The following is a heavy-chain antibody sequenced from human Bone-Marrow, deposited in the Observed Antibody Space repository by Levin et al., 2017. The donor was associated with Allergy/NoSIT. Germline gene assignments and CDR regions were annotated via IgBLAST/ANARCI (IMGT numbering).Heavy chain of an antibody. CDR2: ISSSGSDM. D-gene: IGHD2-8*02. Sequence: GGSLRLSCAVSGFTFSIYSINWVRQAPGKGLEWVSSISSSGSDMYYVDSVRGRFTISRDNAKNSLTLQMNSLRPEDTAVYYCARGIIGDVRVAHKEAFDIWGQGTMVSVSS. J-gene: IGHJ3*02. CDR3: ARGIIGDVRVAHKEAFDI. CDR1: GFTFSIYS. V-gene: IGHV3-21*01.